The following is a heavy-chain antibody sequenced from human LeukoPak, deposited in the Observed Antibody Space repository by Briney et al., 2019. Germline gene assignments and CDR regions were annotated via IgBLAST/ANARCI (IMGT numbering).Heavy chain of an antibody. V-gene: IGHV4-59*01. CDR3: AQQVVGTSDTFDI. J-gene: IGHJ3*02. CDR2: ISYSGST. CDR1: GASIRSFY. Sequence: SETLSLTCSVSGASIRSFYWSWIRQPPGKGLEWIGYISYSGSTKYNPSLKSRAPMSAETSKSQLSLRLDSVTAADTAVYFCAQQVVGTSDTFDIWGQGTMVTVSS. D-gene: IGHD6-13*01.